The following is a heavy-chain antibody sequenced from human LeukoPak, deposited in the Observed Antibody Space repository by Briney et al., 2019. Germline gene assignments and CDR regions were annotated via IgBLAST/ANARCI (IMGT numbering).Heavy chain of an antibody. D-gene: IGHD1-1*01. J-gene: IGHJ4*02. V-gene: IGHV4-31*03. CDR3: ARDQQLAHFDS. CDR1: GGSISSGGYY. CDR2: IYHSGDT. Sequence: SETLSLTCTVSGGSISSGGYYWHWVRQHPGKGLEWIGNIYHSGDTYYNPSLRSRVTISVDTSMNQFSLKLNSVTAADTAVYYCARDQQLAHFDSWGQGTLVTVSS.